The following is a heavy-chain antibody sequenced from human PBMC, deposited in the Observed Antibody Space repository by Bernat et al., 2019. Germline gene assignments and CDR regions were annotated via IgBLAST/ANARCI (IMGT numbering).Heavy chain of an antibody. CDR1: GFPPSTSGLF. CDR2: IVWDDDK. D-gene: IGHD6-19*01. CDR3: ARIIAVAGTYYYYYGMDV. V-gene: IGHV2-70*15. Sequence: QVTLRESGPALVKPTQTLPLTSTFPGFPPSTSGLFVSWIRQPPGKALEWLARIVWDDDKYYSTSLKTRLTISKDTSKNQVVLTMTNMDPVDTATYYCARIIAVAGTYYYYYGMDVWGQGTTVTVSS. J-gene: IGHJ6*02.